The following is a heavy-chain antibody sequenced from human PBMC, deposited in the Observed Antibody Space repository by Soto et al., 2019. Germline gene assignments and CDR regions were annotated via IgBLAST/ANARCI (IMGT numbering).Heavy chain of an antibody. CDR1: GYTFTVYY. J-gene: IGHJ6*02. CDR3: ERNRLFYDSSGTLPHPYYYYGMDL. D-gene: IGHD3-22*01. CDR2: INPNSGGT. V-gene: IGHV1-2*04. Sequence: ASVKVSCKASGYTFTVYYMHWVRQAPGQGLEWMGWINPNSGGTNYAQKFQGWVTMTRDTSISTAYMELSRLRCDDTAVYYCERNRLFYDSSGTLPHPYYYYGMDLWGQGTTVTVSS.